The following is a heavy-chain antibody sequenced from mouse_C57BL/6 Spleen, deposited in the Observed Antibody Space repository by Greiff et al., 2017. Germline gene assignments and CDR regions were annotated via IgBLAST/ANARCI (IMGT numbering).Heavy chain of an antibody. D-gene: IGHD2-2*01. CDR1: GYAFSSYW. Sequence: VQVVESGAELVKPGASVKISCKASGYAFSSYWMNWVKQRPGKGLEWIGQIDPGDGDTNYNGKFKGKATLTADKSSSTAYMQLSSLTSEDTAVYDCARWMYGYVGNYFGYWGQGTPLTVSS. V-gene: IGHV1-80*01. CDR2: IDPGDGDT. J-gene: IGHJ2*01. CDR3: ARWMYGYVGNYFGY.